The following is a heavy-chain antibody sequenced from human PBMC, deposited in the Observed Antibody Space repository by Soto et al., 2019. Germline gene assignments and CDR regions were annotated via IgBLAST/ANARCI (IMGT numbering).Heavy chain of an antibody. CDR1: GYTFTGYY. J-gene: IGHJ4*02. CDR3: ARDLETGTPFFDY. V-gene: IGHV1-2*04. Sequence: ASVKVSCKASGYTFTGYYMHWVRQAPGQGLEWMGWINPNSGGTNYAQKFQGWVTMTRDTSISTAYMELSRLRSDDTAVYYCARDLETGTPFFDYWGKGTLVTVSS. CDR2: INPNSGGT. D-gene: IGHD1-1*01.